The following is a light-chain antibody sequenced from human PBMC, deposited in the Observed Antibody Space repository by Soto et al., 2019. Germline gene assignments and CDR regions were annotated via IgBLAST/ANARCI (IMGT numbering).Light chain of an antibody. J-gene: IGKJ1*01. CDR2: KAS. V-gene: IGKV1-5*03. Sequence: DIQMTQSPSTLSGSVGDRVTITCRASQTISSWLAWYQQKPGKAPKLLIYKASTLKSGVPSRFSGSGSGTEVTLAISSLQPYDCTTSYCQHCNRYSVAFGQRNKVEL. CDR1: QTISSW. CDR3: QHCNRYSVA.